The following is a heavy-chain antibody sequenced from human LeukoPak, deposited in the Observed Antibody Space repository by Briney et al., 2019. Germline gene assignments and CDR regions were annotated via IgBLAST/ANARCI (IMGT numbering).Heavy chain of an antibody. Sequence: PGGSLRLSCAASGFTVSSNYMSWVRQAPGKGLEWVSVIYSGGSTYYADSVKGRFTISRDNAKNTLYLQMNSLRAEDTAVYYCARALGYCSSTSCYAGDWGQGTLVTVSS. J-gene: IGHJ4*02. D-gene: IGHD2-2*01. V-gene: IGHV3-66*01. CDR3: ARALGYCSSTSCYAGD. CDR2: IYSGGST. CDR1: GFTVSSNY.